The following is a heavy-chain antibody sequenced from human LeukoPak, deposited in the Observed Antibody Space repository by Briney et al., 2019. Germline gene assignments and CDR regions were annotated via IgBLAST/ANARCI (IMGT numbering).Heavy chain of an antibody. V-gene: IGHV4-59*02. Sequence: SESPSPTCTVSGASVSSYYWSWIRQPPGKGLEWIGYIYYSGNTNYNPSLDSRATLSVDTSKNQFSLRLTSVTAADTAVYYCARVRVGGTIYYFDYWGQRTLVTVSS. J-gene: IGHJ4*02. CDR1: GASVSSYY. CDR2: IYYSGNT. D-gene: IGHD3-10*01. CDR3: ARVRVGGTIYYFDY.